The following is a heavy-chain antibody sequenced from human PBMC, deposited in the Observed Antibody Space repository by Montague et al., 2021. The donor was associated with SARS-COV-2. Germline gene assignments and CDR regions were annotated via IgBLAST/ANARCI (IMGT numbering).Heavy chain of an antibody. D-gene: IGHD6-13*01. J-gene: IGHJ5*02. V-gene: IGHV4-59*01. CDR1: GGPISGYY. CDR2: IYYSGGT. CDR3: ARDRFIAGGRLPHGFDP. Sequence: SETLSLTCSLSGGPISGYYCSWIRQSPGKGLEWIGYIYYSGGTIXNPSLKSRVIISVDTSKSQFSLKLSSVTAADTAVYYCARDRFIAGGRLPHGFDPWGQGTLVTVSS.